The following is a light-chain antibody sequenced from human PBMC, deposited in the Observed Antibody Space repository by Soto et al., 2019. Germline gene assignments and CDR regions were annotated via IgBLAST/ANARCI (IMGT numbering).Light chain of an antibody. V-gene: IGKV3-15*01. CDR2: GAS. CDR3: QQYNNWPIT. Sequence: EVVLTQSPGSLSLSPVERATLSCRASQSVRSSLAWYQQKPGQPPRLLIYGASTRATGIPARFSGSGSGTEFTLTISSLQSEDFEVYYCQQYNNWPITFGQGTRLEIK. J-gene: IGKJ5*01. CDR1: QSVRSS.